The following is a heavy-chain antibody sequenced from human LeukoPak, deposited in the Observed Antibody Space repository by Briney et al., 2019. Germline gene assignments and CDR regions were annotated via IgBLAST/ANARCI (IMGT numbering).Heavy chain of an antibody. D-gene: IGHD6-19*01. V-gene: IGHV3-48*01. Sequence: GSLRLSCAASGFTFSTYTMNWVRQAPGKGLEWVSYISSSSSTIYYADSVKGRFTISRDNAKNSLYLQMNSLRAEDTAVYYCARQWLPTSSMDVWGKGTTVTVSS. CDR1: GFTFSTYT. J-gene: IGHJ6*03. CDR2: ISSSSSTI. CDR3: ARQWLPTSSMDV.